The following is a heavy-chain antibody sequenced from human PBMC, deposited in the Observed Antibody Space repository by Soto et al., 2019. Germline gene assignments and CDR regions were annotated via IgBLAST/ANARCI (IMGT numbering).Heavy chain of an antibody. V-gene: IGHV3-48*03. Sequence: EVQLAESGGGLVQPGGSLRLSCAASGFTFSSYEMNWVRQGPGKGLEWVSYISSSGSTIYYADSVKGRFTISRDNAKNSLYLQMNSLRVEDTAVYYCATPLQQWIPWGQGTLVTVSS. D-gene: IGHD6-19*01. CDR1: GFTFSSYE. J-gene: IGHJ4*02. CDR3: ATPLQQWIP. CDR2: ISSSGSTI.